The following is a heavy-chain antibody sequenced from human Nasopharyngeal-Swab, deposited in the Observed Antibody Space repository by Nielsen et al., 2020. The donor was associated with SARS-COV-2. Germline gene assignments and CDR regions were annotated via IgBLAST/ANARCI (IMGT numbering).Heavy chain of an antibody. CDR3: ARALTGTSFFDP. D-gene: IGHD1-20*01. Sequence: WIRQPPGKGLEWIGYIYYSGSTNYNPSLKSRVTISVDTSKNQFSLKLSSVTAADTAVYYCARALTGTSFFDPWGQGTLVTVSS. V-gene: IGHV4-59*01. J-gene: IGHJ5*02. CDR2: IYYSGST.